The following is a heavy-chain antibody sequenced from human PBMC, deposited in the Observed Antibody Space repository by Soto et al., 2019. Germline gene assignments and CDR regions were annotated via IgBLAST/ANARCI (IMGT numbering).Heavy chain of an antibody. Sequence: GGSLRPSCTASGFTLGDYAMSWVRQASGQGVEWVGLIRIKTYGGTTEYAASVKGRFTISRDDSKSIAYLQMNSLKTENTAVYYCTRLILGANLYYFGSRGQGTPVTV. J-gene: IGHJ4*02. V-gene: IGHV3-49*04. CDR2: IRIKTYGGTT. D-gene: IGHD1-26*01. CDR3: TRLILGANLYYFGS. CDR1: GFTLGDYA.